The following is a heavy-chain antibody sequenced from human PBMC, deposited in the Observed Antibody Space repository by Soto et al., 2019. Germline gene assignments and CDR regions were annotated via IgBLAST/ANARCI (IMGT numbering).Heavy chain of an antibody. D-gene: IGHD6-13*01. CDR2: ISSSSSYI. V-gene: IGHV3-21*01. Sequence: PGGSLRLSCAASGFTFSSYSMNWVRQAPGKGLEWVSSISSSSSYIYYADSVKGRFTISRDNAKNSLYLQMNSLRAEDTAVYYCARDPTVGIAAAEPKLLDYWGQGTLVPVSS. J-gene: IGHJ4*02. CDR1: GFTFSSYS. CDR3: ARDPTVGIAAAEPKLLDY.